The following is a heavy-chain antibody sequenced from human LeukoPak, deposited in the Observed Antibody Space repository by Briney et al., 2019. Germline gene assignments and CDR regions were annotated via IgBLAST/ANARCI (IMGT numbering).Heavy chain of an antibody. CDR3: ATDLDSSGYFGAFDI. CDR1: GYTLTELF. V-gene: IGHV1-24*01. D-gene: IGHD3-22*01. Sequence: GASVKVSCKVSGYTLTELFMHWVLQAPGKGLEWMGGFDPEDGETIYAQKFQGRVTMTEDTSTDTAYMELSSLRSEDTAVYYCATDLDSSGYFGAFDIWGQGTMVTVSS. CDR2: FDPEDGET. J-gene: IGHJ3*02.